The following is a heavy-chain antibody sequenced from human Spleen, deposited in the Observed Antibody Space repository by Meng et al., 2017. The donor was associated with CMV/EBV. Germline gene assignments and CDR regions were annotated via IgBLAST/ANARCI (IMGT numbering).Heavy chain of an antibody. CDR1: GYTFTGYY. V-gene: IGHV1-2*02. CDR2: VNPNSGGT. J-gene: IGHJ6*02. CDR3: ARAGRDMATGYYYYYGMDV. D-gene: IGHD5-24*01. Sequence: ASVKVSCKASGYTFTGYYLHWVRQAPGQGLEWMGWVNPNSGGTNYAQKFQGRVTMTRDTSISTAYMELSRLRSDDTAVYYCARAGRDMATGYYYYYGMDVWGPGTTVTVSS.